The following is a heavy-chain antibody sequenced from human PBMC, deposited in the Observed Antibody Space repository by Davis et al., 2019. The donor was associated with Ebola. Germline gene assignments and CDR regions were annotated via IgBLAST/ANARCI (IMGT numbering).Heavy chain of an antibody. V-gene: IGHV3-23*01. CDR3: ARGGYD. CDR1: GFTFTTYA. CDR2: ISYSGGST. D-gene: IGHD3-3*01. J-gene: IGHJ4*02. Sequence: GESLKISCAASGFTFTTYALSWVRQAPGQGLEWVSTISYSGGSTYYADSVKGRFTISRDNSKNTLYLQMNSLRDEDTAVYYCARGGYDWGQGTLVTVSS.